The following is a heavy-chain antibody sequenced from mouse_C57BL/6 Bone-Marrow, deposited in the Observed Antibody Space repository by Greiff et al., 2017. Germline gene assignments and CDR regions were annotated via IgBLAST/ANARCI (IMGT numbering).Heavy chain of an antibody. Sequence: QVQLQQPGAELVKPGASVKLSCKASGYTFTSYWMHWVKQRPGQGLEWIGTIHPNSGSTNYNEKFKSKATLTVDKSSSTAYMQLSSLTSEDSAVYYCARETAYDYFYYAMDYWGQGTSVTVSS. J-gene: IGHJ4*01. CDR2: IHPNSGST. CDR1: GYTFTSYW. V-gene: IGHV1-64*01. D-gene: IGHD2-4*01. CDR3: ARETAYDYFYYAMDY.